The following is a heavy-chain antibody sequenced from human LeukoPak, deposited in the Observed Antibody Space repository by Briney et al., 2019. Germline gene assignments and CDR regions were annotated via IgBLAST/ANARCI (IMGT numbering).Heavy chain of an antibody. CDR2: INPNSGGT. Sequence: ASVKVSCKASGYTFTDYYMHWVRQAPGQGLEWMGWINPNSGGTNYAQNFQGRVTMTRDTSISTAYMELSRLRSDDTAVYYCARAAHVRKAGTTNCPDYWGPGTLVTVSS. J-gene: IGHJ4*02. CDR3: ARAAHVRKAGTTNCPDY. CDR1: GYTFTDYY. D-gene: IGHD2-2*01. V-gene: IGHV1-2*02.